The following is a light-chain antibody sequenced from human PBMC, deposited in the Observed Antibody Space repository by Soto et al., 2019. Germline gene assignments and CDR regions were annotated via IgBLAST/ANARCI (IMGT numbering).Light chain of an antibody. J-gene: IGKJ4*01. CDR2: GAS. CDR1: QSVSSCY. CDR3: HQYDSSPLT. Sequence: EIVLTQSPGTLSLSPGERATLSCRASQSVSSCYLAWYQQKPGRAPRLLIYGASSRATGIPDRFSGSGSGTVFTLTISRLEPEDFAVYYCHQYDSSPLTFAGGTKVEIK. V-gene: IGKV3-20*01.